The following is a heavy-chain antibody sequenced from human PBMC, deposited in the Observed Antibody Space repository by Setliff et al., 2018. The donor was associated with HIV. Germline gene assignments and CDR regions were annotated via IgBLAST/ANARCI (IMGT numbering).Heavy chain of an antibody. CDR1: GFTFSSYS. CDR3: ARDPHPSGSSKPAFDC. V-gene: IGHV3-21*01. CDR2: ISNSNSYI. D-gene: IGHD1-26*01. J-gene: IGHJ4*02. Sequence: GGSLRLSCAASGFTFSSYSMNWVRQAPGKGLEWVSSISNSNSYIYYADSMKGRFTISRDNAKNSLFLQMSSLRAEDTAVYYCARDPHPSGSSKPAFDCWGQGTLVTVSS.